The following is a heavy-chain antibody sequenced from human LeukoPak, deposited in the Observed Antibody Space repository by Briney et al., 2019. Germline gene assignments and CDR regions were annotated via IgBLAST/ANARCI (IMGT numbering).Heavy chain of an antibody. V-gene: IGHV3-7*01. Sequence: PGGSLRLSCAASGFTFSSYWMSWVRQAPGTGLEWVTYMNEGGTEIYYLDSVKGRFSISRDNGKNSLYLQMNSLRVEDTAVYYCARGVYAFDVWGQGTMVTVSS. CDR1: GFTFSSYW. J-gene: IGHJ3*01. D-gene: IGHD6-6*01. CDR2: MNEGGTEI. CDR3: ARGVYAFDV.